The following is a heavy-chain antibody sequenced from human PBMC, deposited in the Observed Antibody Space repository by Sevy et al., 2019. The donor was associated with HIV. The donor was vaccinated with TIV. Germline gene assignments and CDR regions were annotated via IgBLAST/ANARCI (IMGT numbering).Heavy chain of an antibody. Sequence: GGSLRLSCAASGLIFSSYGMHWVRQAPGKGLEWVTVISYAGSSKYYADSVKGRFTISRDNSENILYLQMNSLRTDDTAVYYCVKGGVTWELLDYWGQRTLVTVSS. D-gene: IGHD1-26*01. CDR2: ISYAGSSK. V-gene: IGHV3-30*18. J-gene: IGHJ4*02. CDR3: VKGGVTWELLDY. CDR1: GLIFSSYG.